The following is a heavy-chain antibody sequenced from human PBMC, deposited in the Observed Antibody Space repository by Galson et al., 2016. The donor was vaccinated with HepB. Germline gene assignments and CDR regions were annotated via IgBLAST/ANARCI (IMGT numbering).Heavy chain of an antibody. V-gene: IGHV3-23*01. Sequence: SLRLSCAASGFTFSSYAMTWVRQAPGKGLEWVSGISGSGANTYYANAVKSRFTISRDNSNNTLYLQVNSLRAEDTALYFCARYSDSWAPFDYWGQGSLVTVSS. CDR3: ARYSDSWAPFDY. D-gene: IGHD6-13*01. CDR2: ISGSGANT. CDR1: GFTFSSYA. J-gene: IGHJ4*02.